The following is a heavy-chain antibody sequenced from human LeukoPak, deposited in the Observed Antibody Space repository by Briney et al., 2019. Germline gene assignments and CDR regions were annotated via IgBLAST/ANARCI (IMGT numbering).Heavy chain of an antibody. CDR3: AKAPYNNYYYYMFV. J-gene: IGHJ6*03. Sequence: GGSLRLSCAASGFTFSSYGMIWVRQPPGKGLEWVSAISGSSIDTFYADSVKGGFTISRDNSRNTLYLQISSLRAEDTAVYYCAKAPYNNYYYYMFVWGKGTTATVSS. D-gene: IGHD1-1*01. CDR2: ISGSSIDT. CDR1: GFTFSSYG. V-gene: IGHV3-23*01.